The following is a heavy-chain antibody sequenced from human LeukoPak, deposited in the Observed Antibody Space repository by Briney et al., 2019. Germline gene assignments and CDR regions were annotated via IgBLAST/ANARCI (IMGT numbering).Heavy chain of an antibody. CDR2: IYYSGST. D-gene: IGHD1-7*01. CDR1: GGSISSYY. J-gene: IGHJ5*02. CDR3: ARDRTGTTNWFDP. V-gene: IGHV4-59*01. Sequence: SETLSLACTVSGGSISSYYWSWIRQPPGKGLEWIGYIYYSGSTNYNPSLKSRVTISVDTSKNQFYLKLSSVTAADTAVYYCARDRTGTTNWFDPWGQGTLVTVSS.